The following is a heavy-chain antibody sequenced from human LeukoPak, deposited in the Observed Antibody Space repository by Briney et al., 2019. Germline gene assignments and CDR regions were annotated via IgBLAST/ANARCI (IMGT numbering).Heavy chain of an antibody. CDR1: GFTLSSFT. D-gene: IGHD6-19*01. J-gene: IGHJ4*02. CDR3: ARESTAVASRDY. V-gene: IGHV3-30-3*01. Sequence: PGGSLRLSCAPSGFTLSSFTTEWGPQAPGKGLEWVAVISYDGSNKYYADSVKGRFTISRDNSKNTLCLQMNSLRAEDTAVYYLARESTAVASRDYWGQGTLVTVSS. CDR2: ISYDGSNK.